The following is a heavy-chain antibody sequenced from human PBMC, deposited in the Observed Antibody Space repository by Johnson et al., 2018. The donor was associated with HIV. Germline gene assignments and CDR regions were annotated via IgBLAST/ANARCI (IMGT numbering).Heavy chain of an antibody. V-gene: IGHV3-9*03. J-gene: IGHJ3*02. Sequence: VQLVESGGGLVQPGSSLRLSCAASGFRFDDYALHWVRPAPGKGLEWVSGIDWNSGSIGYAASVKGRFTISRDNAKKSLYLKRNSLRAEDMALYYCAKDSLELATRPCGFDIWGQGTVVTVSS. CDR3: AKDSLELATRPCGFDI. CDR1: GFRFDDYA. CDR2: IDWNSGSI. D-gene: IGHD6-6*01.